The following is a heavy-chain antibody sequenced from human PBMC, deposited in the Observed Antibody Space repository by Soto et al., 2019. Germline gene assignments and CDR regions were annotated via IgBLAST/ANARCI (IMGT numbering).Heavy chain of an antibody. D-gene: IGHD3-22*01. J-gene: IGHJ5*02. CDR2: IWYDGSNK. Sequence: PGGSLRLSCAASGFTFSSYGMHWVRQAPGKGLEWVAVIWYDGSNKYYADSVKGRFTISRDNSKNTLYLQMNSLRAEDTAVYYCARAAYYYDSSGRGWFDPWGQGTLVTVSS. CDR3: ARAAYYYDSSGRGWFDP. CDR1: GFTFSSYG. V-gene: IGHV3-33*01.